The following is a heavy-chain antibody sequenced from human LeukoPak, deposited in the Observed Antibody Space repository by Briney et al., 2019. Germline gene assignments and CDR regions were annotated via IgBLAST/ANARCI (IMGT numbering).Heavy chain of an antibody. CDR2: IRSNTAYGGTT. V-gene: IGHV3-49*04. Sequence: GGSLRLSCTASGFTFADHAMSWVRQAPGKGLEWAGFIRSNTAYGGTTEYAASVQGRFTISRYDSKSIAYLQMNSLKTEDTAVYYCTRYSGYSDYWGQGTLVTVSS. J-gene: IGHJ4*02. CDR1: GFTFADHA. CDR3: TRYSGYSDY. D-gene: IGHD5-12*01.